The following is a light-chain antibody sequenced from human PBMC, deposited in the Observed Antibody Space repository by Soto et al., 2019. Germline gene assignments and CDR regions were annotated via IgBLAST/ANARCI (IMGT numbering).Light chain of an antibody. CDR2: KAS. J-gene: IGKJ1*01. Sequence: DIQMTQSPSTLSASVGDRVTITCRASQSISSWLAWYQQKPGKAPKLLIYKASSLESGVPSRFSGSGSGTEFTLTISSLQPDDFATYYCQQYNSYPVTFGQGTNVEIK. CDR1: QSISSW. V-gene: IGKV1-5*03. CDR3: QQYNSYPVT.